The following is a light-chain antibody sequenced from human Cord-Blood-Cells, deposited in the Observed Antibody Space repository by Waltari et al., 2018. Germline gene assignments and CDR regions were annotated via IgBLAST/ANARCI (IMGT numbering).Light chain of an antibody. CDR3: QVWDSSSDHVV. CDR2: YDS. V-gene: IGLV3-21*04. CDR1: NIGSKS. Sequence: SYVLTQPPSVSVAPGKTARITCGGNNIGSKSVHRYHQKPGQAPVLVIYYDSDRPSGIPERFSGSNSGNTATLTISRVEAGDEADYYCQVWDSSSDHVVFGGGTKLTVL. J-gene: IGLJ2*01.